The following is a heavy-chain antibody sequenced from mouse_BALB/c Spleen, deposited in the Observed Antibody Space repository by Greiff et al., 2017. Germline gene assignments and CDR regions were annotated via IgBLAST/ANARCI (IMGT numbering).Heavy chain of an antibody. CDR1: GFTFSSYA. J-gene: IGHJ4*01. V-gene: IGHV5-9-3*01. CDR3: ARHVDWEGRNAMDY. CDR2: ISSGGSYT. Sequence: EVKLMESGGGLVKPGGSLKLSCAASGFTFSSYAMSWVRQTPEKRLEWVATISSGGSYTYYPDSVKGRFTISRDNAKNTLYLQMSSLRSEDTAMYYCARHVDWEGRNAMDYWGQGTSVTVSS. D-gene: IGHD4-1*01.